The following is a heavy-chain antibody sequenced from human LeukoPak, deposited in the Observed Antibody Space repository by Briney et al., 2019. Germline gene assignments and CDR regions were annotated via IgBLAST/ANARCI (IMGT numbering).Heavy chain of an antibody. Sequence: PSETLSLTCTVSGGSISSYYWSWIRHPAGGGLEWIGRIYTSGSTNYNPSLKSRVTMSVDTSKNQFSLKLSSVTAADTAVYYCARGPIQSGYDFWSGYYQNWGQGTLVTVSS. CDR1: GGSISSYY. CDR2: IYTSGST. CDR3: ARGPIQSGYDFWSGYYQN. V-gene: IGHV4-4*07. D-gene: IGHD3-3*01. J-gene: IGHJ4*02.